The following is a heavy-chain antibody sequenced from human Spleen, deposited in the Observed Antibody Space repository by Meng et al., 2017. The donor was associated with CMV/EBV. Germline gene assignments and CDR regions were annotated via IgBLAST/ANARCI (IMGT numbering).Heavy chain of an antibody. CDR3: ARMYYDFWSGYWVDY. Sequence: SGCTFTGYYMHRVRQAPGQGLEWMGCINPNSGGTNYAQKFQGRVTMTRDTSISTAYMELSRLRSDDTAVYYCARMYYDFWSGYWVDYWGQGTLVTVSS. V-gene: IGHV1-2*02. CDR2: INPNSGGT. CDR1: GCTFTGYY. J-gene: IGHJ4*02. D-gene: IGHD3-3*01.